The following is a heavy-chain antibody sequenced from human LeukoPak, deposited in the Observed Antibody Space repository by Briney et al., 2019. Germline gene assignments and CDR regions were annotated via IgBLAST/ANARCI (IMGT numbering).Heavy chain of an antibody. Sequence: ASVRVSCKSSGYTFSDHYLHWVRQAPGQGLEWMGWINPRSGDSKYAPKFQGRVTLTGDTSLSTAYMELSSLRSEDTAVYYCARARRGYQRNHYYYYMDVWGKGTTVTVSS. V-gene: IGHV1-2*02. D-gene: IGHD2-2*01. CDR1: GYTFSDHY. J-gene: IGHJ6*03. CDR2: INPRSGDS. CDR3: ARARRGYQRNHYYYYMDV.